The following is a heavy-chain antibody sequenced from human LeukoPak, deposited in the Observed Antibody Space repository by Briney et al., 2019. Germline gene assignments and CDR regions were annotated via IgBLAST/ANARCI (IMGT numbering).Heavy chain of an antibody. CDR2: VYPSGTT. CDR1: RGSISNYW. D-gene: IGHD5-12*01. J-gene: IGHJ4*02. Sequence: SKTLSLTCTVSRGSISNYWWSWIRQAAGKGLEWIGRVYPSGTTHYNPSLQSRVTLSVDTSKNQLSLTLSSLTAADTAVYYCARDAGGYEDYWGQGTLVTVSS. CDR3: ARDAGGYEDY. V-gene: IGHV4-4*07.